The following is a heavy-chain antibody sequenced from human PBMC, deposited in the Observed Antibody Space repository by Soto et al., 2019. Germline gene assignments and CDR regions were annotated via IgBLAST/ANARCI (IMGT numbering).Heavy chain of an antibody. CDR2: IYYSGST. J-gene: IGHJ4*02. CDR3: ARSPEATVTAFDF. Sequence: SETLSLTCTVSGGSISSGGYYWSWIRQRPGKGLEWIGYIYYSGSTYYNPSLKSRVTISVDTSKNQFSLKLSSVTAADTAVYYCARSPEATVTAFDFWGTALLVTVSS. D-gene: IGHD4-17*01. V-gene: IGHV4-31*03. CDR1: GGSISSGGYY.